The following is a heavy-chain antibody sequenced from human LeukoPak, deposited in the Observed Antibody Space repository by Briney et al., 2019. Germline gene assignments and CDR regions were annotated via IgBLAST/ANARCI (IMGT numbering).Heavy chain of an antibody. CDR3: ATLPPLVPAGPADAFDI. CDR1: GYTLTELS. V-gene: IGHV1-24*01. Sequence: ASVKVSCKVSGYTLTELSMHWVRQAPGKGPEWMGGFDPEDGETIYAQKFQGRVTMTEDTSTDTAYMELSSLRSEDTAVYYCATLPPLVPAGPADAFDIWGQGTMVTVSS. CDR2: FDPEDGET. J-gene: IGHJ3*02. D-gene: IGHD2-2*01.